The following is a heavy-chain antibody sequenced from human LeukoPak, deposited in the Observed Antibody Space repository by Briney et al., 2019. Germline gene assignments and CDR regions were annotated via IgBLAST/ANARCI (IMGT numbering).Heavy chain of an antibody. CDR2: ISGGGDIT. D-gene: IGHD2-21*02. CDR1: GFNSANHA. CDR3: VREDTPATANY. V-gene: IGHV3-23*01. Sequence: GGSLRLSCAASGFNSANHAMSWVRQTPGKGLEWVSAISGGGDITYYADSVTGRFTISRDNSKDTLFLQMHSLRPGDTAVYYCVREDTPATANYWGQGTLVTISS. J-gene: IGHJ4*02.